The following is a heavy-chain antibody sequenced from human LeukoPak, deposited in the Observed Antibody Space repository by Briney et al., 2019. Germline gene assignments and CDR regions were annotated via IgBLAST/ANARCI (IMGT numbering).Heavy chain of an antibody. CDR2: ISGSGGST. CDR3: AKVPAVGAILGAFDI. D-gene: IGHD1-26*01. V-gene: IGHV3-23*01. Sequence: GGSLRLSCVASGFTLSDAWMSWVRQAPGKGLEWVSAISGSGGSTYYADSVKGRFTISRDNSKNTLYLQMNSLRAEDTAVYYCAKVPAVGAILGAFDIWGQGTMVTVSS. J-gene: IGHJ3*02. CDR1: GFTLSDAW.